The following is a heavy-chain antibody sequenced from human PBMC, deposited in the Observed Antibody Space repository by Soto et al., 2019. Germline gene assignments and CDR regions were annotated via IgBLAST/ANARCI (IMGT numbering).Heavy chain of an antibody. D-gene: IGHD6-19*01. V-gene: IGHV3-23*01. CDR1: GFTFSTYG. Sequence: GGSLRLSCAASGFTFSTYGMSWVRQAPGKGLEWVSGITGNGGSTYYADPVKGRITISRDNSRNTLYLQMNSLRAEDTAVYYCAKDQFSSGWYNDYYYGMDVWGQGTTVTVS. CDR3: AKDQFSSGWYNDYYYGMDV. CDR2: ITGNGGST. J-gene: IGHJ6*02.